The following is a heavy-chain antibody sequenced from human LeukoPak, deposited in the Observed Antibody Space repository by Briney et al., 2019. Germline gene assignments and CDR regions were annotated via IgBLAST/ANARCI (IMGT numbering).Heavy chain of an antibody. Sequence: GGSLRLSFSASGFTFRNYAMNSVRQAPGKGLELDSSISRSSYIYYADSVKGRLTISRDNANTSLYLQMNSLRAEGSAVYYCARSAGVRWFDPWGQGTLVTVSS. V-gene: IGHV3-21*01. CDR3: ARSAGVRWFDP. CDR2: ISRSSYI. CDR1: GFTFRNYA. J-gene: IGHJ5*02. D-gene: IGHD6-13*01.